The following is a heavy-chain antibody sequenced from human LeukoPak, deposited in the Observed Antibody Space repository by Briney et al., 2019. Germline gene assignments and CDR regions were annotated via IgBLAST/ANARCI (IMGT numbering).Heavy chain of an antibody. CDR3: ARRRAYCGGDCPLNDAFDI. CDR2: MKQDESEK. D-gene: IGHD2-21*02. V-gene: IGHV3-7*03. J-gene: IGHJ3*02. Sequence: GSLRLSCAASGFTFSKYWMTWVRQAPGKGLEWVANMKQDESEKYYVDSVEGRFTISKDNAKNSLYLQMNSLRAEDTALYYCARRRAYCGGDCPLNDAFDIWGQGTMVTVSS. CDR1: GFTFSKYW.